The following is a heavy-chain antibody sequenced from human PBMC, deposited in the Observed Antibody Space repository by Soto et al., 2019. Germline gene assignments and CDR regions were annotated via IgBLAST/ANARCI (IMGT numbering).Heavy chain of an antibody. J-gene: IGHJ4*02. Sequence: QVQLVESGGGVVQPGRSMRLSCAASGFTFSSYAMHWVRQAPGKGLEWVAVISYDGSNKYYADSVKGRFTISRDNSKNTLYLQMNSLRAEDTAVYYCARAREVVTAIFPFYYWGQGTLVTVSS. CDR2: ISYDGSNK. V-gene: IGHV3-30-3*01. CDR3: ARAREVVTAIFPFYY. D-gene: IGHD2-21*02. CDR1: GFTFSSYA.